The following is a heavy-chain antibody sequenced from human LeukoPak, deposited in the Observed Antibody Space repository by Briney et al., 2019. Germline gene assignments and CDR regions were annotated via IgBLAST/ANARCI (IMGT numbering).Heavy chain of an antibody. V-gene: IGHV1-58*01. CDR2: TVVGSGHT. CDR1: GFTFPSSA. CDR3: AAGRAPHLLEWNWFDP. D-gene: IGHD3-3*01. J-gene: IGHJ5*02. Sequence: VASVKVSCKASGFTFPSSAVQWVRQARGQRLEWIGWTVVGSGHTNYAQKFQERVTFTRDMSTSTAYMQLSSLRSEDTAVYYCAAGRAPHLLEWNWFDPWGQGTLVTVSS.